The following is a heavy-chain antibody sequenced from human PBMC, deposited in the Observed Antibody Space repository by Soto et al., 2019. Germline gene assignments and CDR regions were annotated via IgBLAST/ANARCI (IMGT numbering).Heavy chain of an antibody. J-gene: IGHJ4*02. Sequence: EVQLVESGGDLVQPGESLRVSCAASGFTFRNYDMNWVRQAPGKGLEWVSYISSSSGTIYYADSVKGRFTTSRYNAKNSLYLQMNSLRAEDTAVYYCARGPTCIEGYCSSGSWHDYWGQGTLVTVSS. CDR1: GFTFRNYD. D-gene: IGHD2-15*01. CDR3: ARGPTCIEGYCSSGSWHDY. CDR2: ISSSSGTI. V-gene: IGHV3-48*01.